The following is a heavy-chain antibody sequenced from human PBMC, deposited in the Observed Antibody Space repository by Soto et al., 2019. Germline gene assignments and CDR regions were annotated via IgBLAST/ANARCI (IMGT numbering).Heavy chain of an antibody. Sequence: QVQLVESGGGVVQPGRSLRLSCAASGFTFSSYAMHWVRQAPGKGLEWVAVISYDGSNKYYADSVKGRFTISRDNSKNTLDLQMNSLRAEDTAVYYCARDGMEYYGMDVWGQGTTVTVSS. V-gene: IGHV3-30-3*01. D-gene: IGHD1-1*01. CDR3: ARDGMEYYGMDV. CDR2: ISYDGSNK. CDR1: GFTFSSYA. J-gene: IGHJ6*02.